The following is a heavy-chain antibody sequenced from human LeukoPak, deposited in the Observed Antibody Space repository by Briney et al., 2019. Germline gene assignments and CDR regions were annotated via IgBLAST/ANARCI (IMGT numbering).Heavy chain of an antibody. CDR1: GFTFSSYA. J-gene: IGHJ4*02. V-gene: IGHV3-23*01. CDR3: AKVHSRWELLGDFDY. D-gene: IGHD1-26*01. Sequence: PGGSLRLSCAASGFTFSSYAMSWVRQAPGKGLEWVSAISGSGGSTYYADPVKGRFTISRDNSKNTLYLQMNSLRAEDTAVYYCAKVHSRWELLGDFDYWGQGTLVTVSS. CDR2: ISGSGGST.